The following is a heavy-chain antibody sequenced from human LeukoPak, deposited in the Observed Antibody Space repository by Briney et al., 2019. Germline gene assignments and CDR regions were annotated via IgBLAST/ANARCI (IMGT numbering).Heavy chain of an antibody. Sequence: SETLSLTCTVSGYSISSGYYWGWIRQPPGKGLEWIGSIYHSGSTYYNPSLKSRVTISVDTSKNQFSLKLSSVTAADTAVYYCARGEHWFDPWGQGTLVTVSS. CDR2: IYHSGST. CDR3: ARGEHWFDP. CDR1: GYSISSGYY. V-gene: IGHV4-38-2*02. J-gene: IGHJ5*02. D-gene: IGHD1-26*01.